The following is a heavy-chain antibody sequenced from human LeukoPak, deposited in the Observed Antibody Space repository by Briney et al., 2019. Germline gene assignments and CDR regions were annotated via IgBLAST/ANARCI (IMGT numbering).Heavy chain of an antibody. Sequence: SETLSLTCAVSDYSISSGYHWGWIRQPPEKGLEWIGYISRSGSTYYSPSLKGRVTMSVDSSKNEFSLNLSSATAADTAVYYCARGYIGNSGRYYYYYMDVWGKGTTVTVSS. CDR2: ISRSGST. V-gene: IGHV4-38-2*01. D-gene: IGHD1-26*01. CDR1: DYSISSGYH. CDR3: ARGYIGNSGRYYYYYMDV. J-gene: IGHJ6*03.